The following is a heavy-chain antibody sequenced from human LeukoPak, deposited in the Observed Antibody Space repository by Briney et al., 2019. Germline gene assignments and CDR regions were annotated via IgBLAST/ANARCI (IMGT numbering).Heavy chain of an antibody. CDR3: ARDPRGGIAVAPIDY. V-gene: IGHV3-30-3*01. D-gene: IGHD6-19*01. CDR2: ISYDGSNK. J-gene: IGHJ4*02. CDR1: GFTFSSYA. Sequence: GGSLRLSCAASGFTFSSYAMHWVRQAPGKGLEWVAVISYDGSNKYYADSVKGRFTISRDNSKNTLYLQMNSLRAEDTAVYYCARDPRGGIAVAPIDYWGQGTLVTVSS.